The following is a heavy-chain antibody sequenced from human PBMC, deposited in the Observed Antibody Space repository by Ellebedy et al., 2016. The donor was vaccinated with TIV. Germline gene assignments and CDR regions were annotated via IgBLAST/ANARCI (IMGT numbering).Heavy chain of an antibody. J-gene: IGHJ4*02. CDR2: IKQDGSEK. V-gene: IGHV3-7*03. D-gene: IGHD3-3*01. CDR1: GFTFSSYW. CDR3: AATPVLRFLEWLPDY. Sequence: GESLKISXAASGFTFSSYWMSWVRQAPGKGLEWVANIKQDGSEKYYVDSVKGRFTISRDNAKNSLYLQMNSLRAEDTAVYYCAATPVLRFLEWLPDYWGQGTLVTVSS.